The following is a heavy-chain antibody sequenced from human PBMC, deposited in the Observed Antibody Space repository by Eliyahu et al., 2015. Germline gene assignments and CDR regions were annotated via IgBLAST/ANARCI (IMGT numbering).Heavy chain of an antibody. CDR3: ARGKAAAGTMDY. Sequence: QVQLQQXGAGLLKPSETLSLTXAVXGGSFSGYYXSWIRQPPGKGLEWIGEINHSGSTNYNPSLKSRVTISVDTSKNQFSLKLSSVTAADTAVYYCARGKAAAGTMDYWGQGTLVTVSS. CDR2: INHSGST. CDR1: GGSFSGYY. J-gene: IGHJ4*02. V-gene: IGHV4-34*01. D-gene: IGHD6-13*01.